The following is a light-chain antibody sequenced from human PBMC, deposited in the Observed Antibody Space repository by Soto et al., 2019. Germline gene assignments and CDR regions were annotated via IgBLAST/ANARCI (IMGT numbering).Light chain of an antibody. J-gene: IGLJ1*01. CDR3: SSYTSSITYV. CDR1: SSDVGGYHY. V-gene: IGLV2-14*01. Sequence: QSVLTQPASVSGSPGQSITISCTGTSSDVGGYHYVSWYQQYPGKAPKVMIYDVSNRPSRVSNRFSGSKSGTTASLTISGLQAEDEADYYCSSYTSSITYVFGTGTKVTVL. CDR2: DVS.